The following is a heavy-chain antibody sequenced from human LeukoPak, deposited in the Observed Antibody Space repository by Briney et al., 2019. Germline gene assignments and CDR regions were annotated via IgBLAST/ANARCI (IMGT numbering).Heavy chain of an antibody. CDR1: GFTFDDYA. Sequence: GGSLRLSCAASGFTFDDYAMHWVRQAPGKGLEWVSGISWNSGSTGYADSVKGRFTISRDNAKNSLYLQMNSLRAEDTAVYYCARDVGPWSSGSYYYDYWGQGTLVTVSS. J-gene: IGHJ4*02. V-gene: IGHV3-9*01. D-gene: IGHD3-10*01. CDR3: ARDVGPWSSGSYYYDY. CDR2: ISWNSGST.